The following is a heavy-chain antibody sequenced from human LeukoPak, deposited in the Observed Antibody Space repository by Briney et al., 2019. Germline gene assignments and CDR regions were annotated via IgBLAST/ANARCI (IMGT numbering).Heavy chain of an antibody. CDR1: VFTFNRCG. CDR3: VKRSGMDDYGMDA. D-gene: IGHD6-13*01. J-gene: IGHJ6*02. V-gene: IGHV3-30*18. Sequence: PGSPLRLSCAASVFTFNRCGMHGLRRSPGRGGEWVARILDDGSRQYCTDAERGGFTIHRDNSKNTLFLHMNLVSADNSAVYLCVKRSGMDDYGMDAWGQGTTVTVSS. CDR2: ILDDGSRQ.